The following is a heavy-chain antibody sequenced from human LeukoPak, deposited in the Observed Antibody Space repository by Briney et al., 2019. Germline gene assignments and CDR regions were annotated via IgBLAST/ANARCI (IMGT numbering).Heavy chain of an antibody. CDR3: ARPHYESSGLYVDAFDI. CDR2: INPSGGNT. V-gene: IGHV1-46*01. D-gene: IGHD3-22*01. Sequence: ASVKVSCKASGYTFTSYYMHWVRQAPGQGLEWMGIINPSGGNTSYAQKFQGRVTMTRDTSIGTAYMELSSLRSDDTAVYYCARPHYESSGLYVDAFDIWGQGTMVTVSS. J-gene: IGHJ3*02. CDR1: GYTFTSYY.